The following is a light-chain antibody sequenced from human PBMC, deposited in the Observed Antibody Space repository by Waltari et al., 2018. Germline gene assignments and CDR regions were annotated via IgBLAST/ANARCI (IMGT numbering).Light chain of an antibody. CDR3: QQRSNWPPRYT. Sequence: EIVLTQSPATLSLSPGERATLSCRASPSVSSYLAWYQQKTGKAPRLLIYDASNRATGIPARFSGSGSWTDFTLTISSLEPEDFAVYYCQQRSNWPPRYTFGQGTKLEIK. J-gene: IGKJ2*01. CDR1: PSVSSY. CDR2: DAS. V-gene: IGKV3-11*01.